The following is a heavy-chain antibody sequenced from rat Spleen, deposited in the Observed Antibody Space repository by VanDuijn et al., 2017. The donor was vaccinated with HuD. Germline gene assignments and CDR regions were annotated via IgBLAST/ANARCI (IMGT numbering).Heavy chain of an antibody. CDR1: GFTFSNYG. D-gene: IGHD1-2*01. CDR3: TREIAAIPRYYWYFDF. CDR2: ISYEGIST. V-gene: IGHV5-29*01. Sequence: EVQLVESGGGLVQPGRSLKLSCAASGFTFSNYGMAWVRQAPKKGLEWVASISYEGISTFYGDSVKGRFTISRDNAKSTLYLQMNSLRSEDTATYYCTREIAAIPRYYWYFDFWGPGTMVTVSS. J-gene: IGHJ1*01.